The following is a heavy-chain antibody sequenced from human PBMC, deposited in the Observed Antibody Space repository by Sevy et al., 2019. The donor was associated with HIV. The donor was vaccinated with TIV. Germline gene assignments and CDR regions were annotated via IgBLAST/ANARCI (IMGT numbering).Heavy chain of an antibody. D-gene: IGHD6-13*01. V-gene: IGHV1-69*06. Sequence: ASVKVSCKASGGTFSSYAISWVRQAPGQGLEWMGGIIPIFGTANYAQKFQGRVTITADKSTSTAYMELSSLRSEDTAVYYCARDAGYSTYYYYMDVWGKGTTVTVSS. CDR1: GGTFSSYA. CDR2: IIPIFGTA. CDR3: ARDAGYSTYYYYMDV. J-gene: IGHJ6*03.